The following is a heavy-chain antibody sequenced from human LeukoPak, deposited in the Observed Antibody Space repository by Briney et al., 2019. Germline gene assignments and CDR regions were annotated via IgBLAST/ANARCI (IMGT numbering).Heavy chain of an antibody. CDR1: GFTFSSYW. J-gene: IGHJ6*02. D-gene: IGHD5-12*01. CDR2: INSDGSST. CDR3: ASWLLYKYGTDV. V-gene: IGHV3-74*01. Sequence: GGSLRLSCAASGFTFSSYWIHWVRQAPGKGLGWVSRINSDGSSTNYADSVKGRFTISRDNAKNTLYLQMNSLRAEDTAVYYCASWLLYKYGTDVWGQGTTVTVSS.